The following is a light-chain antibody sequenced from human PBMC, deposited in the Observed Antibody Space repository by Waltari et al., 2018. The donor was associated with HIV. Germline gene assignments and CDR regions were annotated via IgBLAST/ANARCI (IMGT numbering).Light chain of an antibody. CDR2: RNN. CDR3: AVWDDSLTGHVV. CDR1: RSNIGSNS. Sequence: QSVLTQPPSASGTPGQRVTISCSGRRSNIGSNSVYWYQQLPGMAPKLLIYRNNQRPSGVPDRFSGSKSGTSASLAISGLRSEDGADYYCAVWDDSLTGHVVFGGGTKLTVL. V-gene: IGLV1-47*01. J-gene: IGLJ2*01.